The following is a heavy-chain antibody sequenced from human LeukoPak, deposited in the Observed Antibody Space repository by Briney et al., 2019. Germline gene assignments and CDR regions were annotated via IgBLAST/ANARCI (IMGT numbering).Heavy chain of an antibody. CDR2: IYSGGST. D-gene: IGHD6-19*01. CDR1: GFTVSSNY. Sequence: GGSLRLSCAASGFTVSSNYMSWVRQAPGKRLEWVSVIYSGGSTYYADYVKGRFTISRDNSKNTLYLQMNSLRAEDTAVYYCAGQWLVLDYYYGMDVWSQGTTVTVSS. CDR3: AGQWLVLDYYYGMDV. V-gene: IGHV3-66*02. J-gene: IGHJ6*02.